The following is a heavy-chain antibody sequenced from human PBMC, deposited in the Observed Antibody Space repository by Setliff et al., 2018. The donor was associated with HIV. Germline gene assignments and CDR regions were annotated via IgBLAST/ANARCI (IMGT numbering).Heavy chain of an antibody. V-gene: IGHV4-59*01. D-gene: IGHD1-26*01. CDR3: ARESGSYPYRVLQH. CDR2: IYYNGRP. CDR1: GGSISTYY. Sequence: LSLTCTLSGGSISTYYWGWIRQPPGKGLEWIGYIYYNGRPNYNPSLKSRVTMSVDTSTNQFSLKLNSVTAADTAVYYCARESGSYPYRVLQHWGQGTLVTVSS. J-gene: IGHJ1*01.